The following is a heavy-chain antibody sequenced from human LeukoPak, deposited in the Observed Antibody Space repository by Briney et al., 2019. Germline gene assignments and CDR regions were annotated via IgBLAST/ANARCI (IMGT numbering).Heavy chain of an antibody. Sequence: GGSLRLSCAASGFTFSSYSMNWVRQAPGKGLEWVSSISSSSYIYYADSVKGRFTISRDNGKNSLYLQMNSLRAEDTAVYYCARPYGDYGEDTFDIWGQGTMVTVSS. D-gene: IGHD4-17*01. J-gene: IGHJ3*02. V-gene: IGHV3-21*01. CDR1: GFTFSSYS. CDR2: ISSSSYI. CDR3: ARPYGDYGEDTFDI.